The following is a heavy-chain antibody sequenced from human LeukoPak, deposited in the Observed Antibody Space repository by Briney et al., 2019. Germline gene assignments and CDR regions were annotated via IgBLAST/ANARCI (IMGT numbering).Heavy chain of an antibody. V-gene: IGHV1-18*01. J-gene: IGHJ4*02. Sequence: GASVKVSCKASGYTFTSYGISWVRQAPGQGLEWMGWISAYNGNTNYAQKLQGRVTMTTDTSTSTAYMELRSLRSDDTAVYYCARAPLTTIFGVVIRPFDYWGQGTLVTVSS. CDR3: ARAPLTTIFGVVIRPFDY. D-gene: IGHD3-3*01. CDR1: GYTFTSYG. CDR2: ISAYNGNT.